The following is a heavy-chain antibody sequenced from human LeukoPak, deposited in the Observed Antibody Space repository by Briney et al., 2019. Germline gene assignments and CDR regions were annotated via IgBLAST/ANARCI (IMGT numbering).Heavy chain of an antibody. Sequence: GGSLRLSCAASGFTFSSYSMNWVRQAPGKGLEWVSSISSSSSYIYYADSVKGRFTISRDNAKNSLYLQMNSLRAEDTAVYYCARASEDYDYVWGSYRWYYYGMDVWGEGTTVTVSS. CDR2: ISSSSSYI. V-gene: IGHV3-21*01. J-gene: IGHJ6*04. CDR1: GFTFSSYS. CDR3: ARASEDYDYVWGSYRWYYYGMDV. D-gene: IGHD3-16*02.